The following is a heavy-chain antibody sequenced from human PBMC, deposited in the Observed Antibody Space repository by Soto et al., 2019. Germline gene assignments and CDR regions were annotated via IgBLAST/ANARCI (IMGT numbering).Heavy chain of an antibody. CDR3: GSVRPSGYVLS. CDR1: GGSLSSYY. D-gene: IGHD6-25*01. J-gene: IGHJ5*02. Sequence: PSETLSLTCTVSGGSLSSYYWTWIRQSPGKGLEWIGYVYFSGNTNYNPSLKSRVTISIDTSKNQFSLRLVSVTAADTAFYYCGSVRPSGYVLSWGQGTLVTVYS. V-gene: IGHV4-59*01. CDR2: VYFSGNT.